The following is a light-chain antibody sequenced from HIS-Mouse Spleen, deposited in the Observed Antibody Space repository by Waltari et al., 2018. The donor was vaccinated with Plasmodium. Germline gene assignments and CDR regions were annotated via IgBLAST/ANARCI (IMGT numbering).Light chain of an antibody. J-gene: IGLJ3*02. CDR3: CSYAGSSTNWV. Sequence: QSALTQPASVSGSPGQSITISCTGTSSDVGSYNLFSWYQQHPGKAPKLMIYEGSKRPSGVSTRFSGSKSGNTASLTISGLQAEDEADYYCCSYAGSSTNWVFGGGTKLTVL. V-gene: IGLV2-23*01. CDR1: SSDVGSYNL. CDR2: EGS.